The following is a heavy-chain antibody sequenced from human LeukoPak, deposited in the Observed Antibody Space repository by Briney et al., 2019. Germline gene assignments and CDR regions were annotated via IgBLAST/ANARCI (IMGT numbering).Heavy chain of an antibody. V-gene: IGHV1-18*01. J-gene: IGHJ4*02. CDR3: ARTSVGVVTHFGFDY. CDR1: GYTFTSYG. CDR2: ISAYNGNT. Sequence: ASVKVSCKASGYTFTSYGISWVRQAPGQGLEWVGWISAYNGNTNYAQKLQGRVTMTTDTSTSTAYMELRSLRSDDTAVYYCARTSVGVVTHFGFDYWGQGTLVTVSS. D-gene: IGHD4-23*01.